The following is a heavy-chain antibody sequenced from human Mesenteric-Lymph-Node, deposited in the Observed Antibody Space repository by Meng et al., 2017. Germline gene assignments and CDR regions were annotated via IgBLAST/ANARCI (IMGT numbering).Heavy chain of an antibody. CDR3: ARQIFEFGYGGNSPFDY. J-gene: IGHJ4*02. Sequence: QLQLQESGPGLVKPSETLSLTCTGSGGSISSTSYYWGWIRQPPGKGPEWIGSIYYSGSNYHNPSLKSRLTISVDTSKSQLALKLSSVTAADTAVYYCARQIFEFGYGGNSPFDYWGRGTLVTVSS. V-gene: IGHV4-39*01. CDR1: GGSISSTSYY. D-gene: IGHD4-23*01. CDR2: IYYSGSN.